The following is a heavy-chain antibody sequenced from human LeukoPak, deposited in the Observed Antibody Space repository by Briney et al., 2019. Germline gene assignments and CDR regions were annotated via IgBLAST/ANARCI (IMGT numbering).Heavy chain of an antibody. D-gene: IGHD6-13*01. CDR1: GGSISSGGYS. J-gene: IGHJ4*02. V-gene: IGHV4-30-2*01. Sequence: PSQTLSLTCAVPGGSISSGGYSWSWIRQPPGKGLEWIGYIYQSGSTNYNPSLKSRVTISVDTSKNQFSLKLSSVTAADTAVYYCARDALVASGYSSSWLGEKRGFDYWGQGTLVTVSS. CDR3: ARDALVASGYSSSWLGEKRGFDY. CDR2: IYQSGST.